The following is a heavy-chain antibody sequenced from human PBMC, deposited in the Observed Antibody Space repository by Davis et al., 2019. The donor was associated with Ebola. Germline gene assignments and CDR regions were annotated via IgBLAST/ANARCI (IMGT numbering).Heavy chain of an antibody. D-gene: IGHD6-13*01. Sequence: PSETLSLTCTVSGGSISPYYWSWIRQPPGKGLEWIGYIYYSGSTNYNPSLKSRVTISMDTSKNQFSLKLSSVTAADTAVYYCARARGGIAAQADYWGQGTLVTVSS. CDR3: ARARGGIAAQADY. CDR2: IYYSGST. CDR1: GGSISPYY. J-gene: IGHJ4*02. V-gene: IGHV4-59*12.